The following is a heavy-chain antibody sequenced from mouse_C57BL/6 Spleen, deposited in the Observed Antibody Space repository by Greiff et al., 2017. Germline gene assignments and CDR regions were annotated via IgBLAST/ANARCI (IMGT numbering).Heavy chain of an antibody. V-gene: IGHV1-82*01. J-gene: IGHJ3*01. Sequence: QVQLQQSGPELVKPGASVKISCKASVYAFSRSWMNWVKQRPGKGLEWIGRIYPGDGDPNYKGKFKGKATLAAGKSSSTAYMQLSSLTSEDSAVYFCARRGYDGWFAYWGQGTLVTVSA. CDR2: IYPGDGDP. D-gene: IGHD2-2*01. CDR1: VYAFSRSW. CDR3: ARRGYDGWFAY.